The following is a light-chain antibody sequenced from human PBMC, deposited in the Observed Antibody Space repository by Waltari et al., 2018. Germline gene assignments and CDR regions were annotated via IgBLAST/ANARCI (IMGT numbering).Light chain of an antibody. Sequence: DIVMTQTPLSLSVTPGQSAPIPCKSSQRLLHSDGKTYLYWYLQKPGQSPQLLISEVSSRFSGVPDRFSGSGSGTDFTLKISRVEAEDVGIYYCMQAVNLLYTFGQGTKLEIK. CDR3: MQAVNLLYT. J-gene: IGKJ2*01. CDR1: QRLLHSDGKTY. CDR2: EVS. V-gene: IGKV2-29*02.